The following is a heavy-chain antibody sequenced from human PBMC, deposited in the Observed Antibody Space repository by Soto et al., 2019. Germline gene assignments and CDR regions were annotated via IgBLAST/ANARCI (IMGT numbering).Heavy chain of an antibody. CDR3: ARECGRPYYCDY. J-gene: IGHJ4*02. D-gene: IGHD6-25*01. Sequence: QVQLQESGPGLVKPSETLSLTCTVSVGCISSYYWSWIRQPPGKGLEWIGYIYYSGSTNYNPSLQSRVTISVDTTKNQFYLKLSSVTAADTAVDYCARECGRPYYCDYWGQGTLVTVSS. CDR1: VGCISSYY. CDR2: IYYSGST. V-gene: IGHV4-59*01.